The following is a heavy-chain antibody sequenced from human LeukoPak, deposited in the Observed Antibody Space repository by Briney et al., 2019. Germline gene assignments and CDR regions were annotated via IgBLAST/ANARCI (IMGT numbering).Heavy chain of an antibody. Sequence: PSETLSLTCTVSGGSISSYYWSWIRQPAGKGLEWIGRIYASGSTSYNPSLKSRVTISVDKSKKQFSLKLTSVTAADTAVYYCARGEGAIAVAGYFDYWGQGTLVTVSS. CDR3: ARGEGAIAVAGYFDY. V-gene: IGHV4-4*07. CDR1: GGSISSYY. D-gene: IGHD6-19*01. J-gene: IGHJ4*02. CDR2: IYASGST.